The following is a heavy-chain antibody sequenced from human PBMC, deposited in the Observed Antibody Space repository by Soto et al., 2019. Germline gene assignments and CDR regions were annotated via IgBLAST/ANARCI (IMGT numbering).Heavy chain of an antibody. D-gene: IGHD3-3*01. Sequence: ASVKVSCKASGGTFSIYATSWVRQAPGQGLEWMGGIIPIFGTANYAQKFQGRVTITADESTSTAYMELSSLRSEDTAVYYCARDLDYDFWSGSGYWGQGTLVTASS. CDR2: IIPIFGTA. J-gene: IGHJ4*02. CDR3: ARDLDYDFWSGSGY. V-gene: IGHV1-69*13. CDR1: GGTFSIYA.